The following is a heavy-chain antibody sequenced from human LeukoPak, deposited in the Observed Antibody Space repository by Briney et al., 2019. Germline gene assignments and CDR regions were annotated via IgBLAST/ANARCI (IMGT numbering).Heavy chain of an antibody. V-gene: IGHV1-8*01. CDR2: MNPNSGNT. CDR3: ARGLRWYGGNPGGY. D-gene: IGHD4-23*01. J-gene: IGHJ4*02. Sequence: ASVKVSCKASGYTFTSYDINWVRQATGQGLEWMGWMNPNSGNTGYAQKFQGRVTMTRNTSISTAYMELSGLRSEDTAVYYCARGLRWYGGNPGGYWGQGTLVTVSS. CDR1: GYTFTSYD.